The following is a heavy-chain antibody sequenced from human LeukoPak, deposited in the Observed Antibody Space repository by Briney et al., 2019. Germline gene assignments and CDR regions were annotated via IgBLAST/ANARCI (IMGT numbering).Heavy chain of an antibody. D-gene: IGHD3-10*01. Sequence: SETLSLTCTVSGGSISSYYWSWIRQPPGKGLEWIGYIYYSGSTNYNPSLKSRVTISVDTSKNQFSLKLSSVTAADTAVYYCARGRAGYGSGSYYNYHYYYMDVWGKGTTVTISS. CDR3: ARGRAGYGSGSYYNYHYYYMDV. CDR2: IYYSGST. J-gene: IGHJ6*03. CDR1: GGSISSYY. V-gene: IGHV4-59*01.